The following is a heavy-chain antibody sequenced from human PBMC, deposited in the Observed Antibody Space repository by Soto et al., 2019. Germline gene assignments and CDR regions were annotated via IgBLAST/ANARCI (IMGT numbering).Heavy chain of an antibody. CDR2: ISYRGGT. CDR1: GDSISSYY. V-gene: IGHV4-59*01. Sequence: SETLSLTCTVSGDSISSYYWSWIRQPPGRGLEWIGYISYRGGTSYNPSLKRRVTISVDTSKNQFSLKLSSVTAADTAVYYCARARGARYFDYWGQGTLVTVSS. J-gene: IGHJ4*02. CDR3: ARARGARYFDY. D-gene: IGHD2-15*01.